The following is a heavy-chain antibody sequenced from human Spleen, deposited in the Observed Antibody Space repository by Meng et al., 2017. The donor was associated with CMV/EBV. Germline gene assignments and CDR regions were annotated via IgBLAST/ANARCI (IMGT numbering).Heavy chain of an antibody. Sequence: GESLKISCAASRFTFSSYSMNWVRQAPGKGLEWVSGISGSGGATYYADSVKGRFTMSRDNSKNTLYLQMNSLRAEDTAAYYCALDSSYYDSSRPRFDHWGQGTLVTVSS. CDR2: ISGSGGAT. V-gene: IGHV3-23*01. J-gene: IGHJ4*02. CDR1: RFTFSSYS. D-gene: IGHD3-22*01. CDR3: ALDSSYYDSSRPRFDH.